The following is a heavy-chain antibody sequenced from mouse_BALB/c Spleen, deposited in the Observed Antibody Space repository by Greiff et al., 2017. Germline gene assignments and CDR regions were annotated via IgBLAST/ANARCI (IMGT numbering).Heavy chain of an antibody. D-gene: IGHD2-1*01. CDR3: ARYGNYPFDY. CDR1: GYAFSSYW. CDR2: IYPGDGDT. V-gene: IGHV1-80*01. Sequence: VHLVESGAELVRPGSSVKISCKASGYAFSSYWMNWVKQRPGQGLEWIGHIYPGDGDTNYNGKFKGKATLTADKSSSTAYMQLSSLTSEDSAVYFCARYGNYPFDYWGQGTTLTVSS. J-gene: IGHJ2*01.